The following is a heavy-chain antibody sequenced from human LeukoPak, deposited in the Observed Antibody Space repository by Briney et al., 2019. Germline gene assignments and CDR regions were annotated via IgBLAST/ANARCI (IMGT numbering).Heavy chain of an antibody. D-gene: IGHD3-10*02. CDR3: AELGITMIGGV. V-gene: IGHV3-21*01. J-gene: IGHJ6*04. Sequence: GGSLRLSCEDSGFTFSSSTMNWVRQAPGKGLEWVSSISSRSTYIYYADSVKGRFTISRDNAKNSVYLQMNGLRAEDTAVYYCAELGITMIGGVWGKGTTVTISS. CDR1: GFTFSSST. CDR2: ISSRSTYI.